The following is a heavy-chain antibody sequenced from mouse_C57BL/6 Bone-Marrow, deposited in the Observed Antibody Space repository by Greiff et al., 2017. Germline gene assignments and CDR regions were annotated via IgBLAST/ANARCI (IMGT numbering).Heavy chain of an antibody. J-gene: IGHJ2*01. D-gene: IGHD2-1*01. Sequence: QVQLQQSGTELVKPGASVKLSCKASGYTFTSYWMHWVKQRPGQGLEWIGNINPSNGGTNYNEKFKSKATLTVDKSSSTAYMQLSSLTSEDSAVYYCARYHYGNYDFDYWGQGTTLTVSS. CDR1: GYTFTSYW. CDR2: INPSNGGT. V-gene: IGHV1-53*01. CDR3: ARYHYGNYDFDY.